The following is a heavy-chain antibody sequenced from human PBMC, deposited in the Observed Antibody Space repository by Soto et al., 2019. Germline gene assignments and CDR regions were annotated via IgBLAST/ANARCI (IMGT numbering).Heavy chain of an antibody. V-gene: IGHV4-59*08. CDR2: IYYSGST. Sequence: SETLSLTCTVSGSSISSYYWSWIRQPPGKGLEWIGYIYYSGSTNYNPSLKSRVTISVDTSKNQFSLKLSSVTAADTAVYYCARHRFRSYFDYWGQGTLVTVSS. CDR3: ARHRFRSYFDY. J-gene: IGHJ4*02. CDR1: GSSISSYY. D-gene: IGHD3-10*01.